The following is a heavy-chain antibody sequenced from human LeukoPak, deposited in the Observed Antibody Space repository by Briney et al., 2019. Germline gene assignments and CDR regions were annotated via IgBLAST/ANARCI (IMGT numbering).Heavy chain of an antibody. D-gene: IGHD3-9*01. CDR3: AKGDHYDILTGYYKGNLFDY. V-gene: IGHV3-30*02. J-gene: IGHJ4*02. CDR1: GFTFSSYG. Sequence: PGGSLRLSCAASGFTFSSYGMHWVRQAPGKGLEWVAFIRYDGSNKYYADSVKGRFTISRDNSKNTLYLQMNSLRAEDTAAYYCAKGDHYDILTGYYKGNLFDYWGQGTLVTVSS. CDR2: IRYDGSNK.